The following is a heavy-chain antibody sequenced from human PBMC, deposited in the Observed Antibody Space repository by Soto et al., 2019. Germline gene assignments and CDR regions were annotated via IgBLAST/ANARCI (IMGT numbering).Heavy chain of an antibody. CDR1: GFTFSSYA. D-gene: IGHD1-26*01. CDR2: ISGSGGST. J-gene: IGHJ5*02. CDR3: AKDRQWELTGWFDP. V-gene: IGHV3-23*01. Sequence: EVQLLESGGGLVQPGGSLRLSCAASGFTFSSYAMSWVRQAPGKGLEWVSAISGSGGSTYYADSVKVRFTIARDNSKNTLYLQMNSLRAEDTAVYYCAKDRQWELTGWFDPWGQGTLVTVSS.